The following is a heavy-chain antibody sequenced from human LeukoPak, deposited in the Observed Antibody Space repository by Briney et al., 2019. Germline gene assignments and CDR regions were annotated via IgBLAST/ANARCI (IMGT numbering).Heavy chain of an antibody. J-gene: IGHJ4*02. D-gene: IGHD4-23*01. CDR3: ARDLYGGTSATFDY. Sequence: GASVKVSCKAFGYTFTGYYMHWVRQAPGQGLEWMGWINPNSGGTYYAQKFQGRVTMTSDTSISTAYMELSRLRSDNTAVYYCARDLYGGTSATFDYWGQGTLVTVSS. CDR1: GYTFTGYY. V-gene: IGHV1-2*02. CDR2: INPNSGGT.